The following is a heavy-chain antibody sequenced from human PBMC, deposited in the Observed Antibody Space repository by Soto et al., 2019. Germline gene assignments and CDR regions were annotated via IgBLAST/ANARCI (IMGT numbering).Heavy chain of an antibody. D-gene: IGHD1-26*01. CDR1: GYTFTSYG. J-gene: IGHJ4*02. Sequence: ASVKVSCKASGYTFTSYGISWVRQAPGQGLEWMGWISAYNGNTNYAQKLQGRVTMTTDTSTSTAYMELRSLRSDDTAVYYCAKDGAGGSYTNFYFDYWGQGDLVTVSS. CDR2: ISAYNGNT. CDR3: AKDGAGGSYTNFYFDY. V-gene: IGHV1-18*01.